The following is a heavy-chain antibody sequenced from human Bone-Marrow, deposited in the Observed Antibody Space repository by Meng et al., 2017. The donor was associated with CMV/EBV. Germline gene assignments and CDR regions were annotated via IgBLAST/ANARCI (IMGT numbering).Heavy chain of an antibody. V-gene: IGHV4-39*07. J-gene: IGHJ4*02. CDR2: MYYSGST. D-gene: IGHD3-22*01. CDR3: AREGEGDSSGYSRGYFDF. Sequence: SISTYNYYWGWIRQPPGKGLEWIGSMYYSGSTYNNPSLKSRVTMSADRSKNQFSLNLNSVTAADTAVYYCAREGEGDSSGYSRGYFDFWGQGVLVTVSS. CDR1: SISTYNYY.